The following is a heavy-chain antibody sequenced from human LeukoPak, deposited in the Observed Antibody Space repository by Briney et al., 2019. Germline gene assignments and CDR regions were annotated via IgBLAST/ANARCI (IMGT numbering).Heavy chain of an antibody. Sequence: GGSLRLSCAASGFTFRSYEMNWVRQAPGKGLEWVSYISSSGSTIYYADSLKGRFTDSRDNAKNSLYLQMNSLRAEDMALYYCAKDKDSGSYSGFYYFDYWGQGTLVTVSS. CDR1: GFTFRSYE. CDR2: ISSSGSTI. V-gene: IGHV3-48*03. D-gene: IGHD1-26*01. J-gene: IGHJ4*02. CDR3: AKDKDSGSYSGFYYFDY.